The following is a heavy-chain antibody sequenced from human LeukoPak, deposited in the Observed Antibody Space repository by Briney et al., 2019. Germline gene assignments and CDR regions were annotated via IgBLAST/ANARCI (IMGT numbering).Heavy chain of an antibody. CDR3: ARGPMTGTTSYMDV. CDR2: ISVSGSIT. Sequence: GGSLRLSCAASGFTFSIYSMNWVRQAPGKGLECVSHISVSGSITFYADSVKGRFTISRDNAKNSLYLQMSSLRDEDTAVYYCARGPMTGTTSYMDVWGKGTTVTVSS. CDR1: GFTFSIYS. D-gene: IGHD1-7*01. V-gene: IGHV3-48*02. J-gene: IGHJ6*03.